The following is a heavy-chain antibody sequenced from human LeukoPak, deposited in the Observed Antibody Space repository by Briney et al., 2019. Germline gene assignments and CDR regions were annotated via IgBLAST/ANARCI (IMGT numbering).Heavy chain of an antibody. CDR3: ASRSGSFSDALDI. D-gene: IGHD3-10*01. CDR2: IHYSEST. CDR1: GGSIRSYY. V-gene: IGHV4-59*08. J-gene: IGHJ3*02. Sequence: PSETLSLTCTVSGGSIRSYYWGWIRQPPGKGLELIGYIHYSESTKYNPSLKSRVTMSVDTSKNQFSLKLSSVTAADTAVYYCASRSGSFSDALDIWGQGTLVTVSS.